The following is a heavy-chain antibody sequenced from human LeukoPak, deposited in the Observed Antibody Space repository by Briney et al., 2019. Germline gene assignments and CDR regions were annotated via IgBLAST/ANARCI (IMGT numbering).Heavy chain of an antibody. D-gene: IGHD5-18*01. CDR2: ISSSSSYI. Sequence: GGSLRLSCAASGFTFSSYSMNWVRQAPGKGLEWVSSISSSSSYIYYADSVKGRFTISRDNAKNSLYLQMNSLRAEDTTVYYCARDPDTAMAYYFDYWGQGTLVTVSS. CDR1: GFTFSSYS. CDR3: ARDPDTAMAYYFDY. V-gene: IGHV3-21*01. J-gene: IGHJ4*02.